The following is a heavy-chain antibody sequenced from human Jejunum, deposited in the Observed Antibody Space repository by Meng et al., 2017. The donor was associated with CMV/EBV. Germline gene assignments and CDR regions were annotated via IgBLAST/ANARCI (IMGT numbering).Heavy chain of an antibody. V-gene: IGHV3-74*01. CDR2: MNSDGSTT. CDR3: ATAGEFRFDN. D-gene: IGHD3-16*01. Sequence: LSCAASGFTFSTSWMHWFRQPPGKGLVWVSRMNSDGSTTNYADSVKGRFTISRDNAKNTLYLQMNSLSAEDTAVYYCATAGEFRFDNWGQGTLVTVSS. CDR1: GFTFSTSW. J-gene: IGHJ4*02.